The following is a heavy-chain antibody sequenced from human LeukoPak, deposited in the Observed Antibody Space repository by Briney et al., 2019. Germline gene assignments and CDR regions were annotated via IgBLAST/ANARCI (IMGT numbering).Heavy chain of an antibody. J-gene: IGHJ4*02. Sequence: PSETLSLTCAVYGGSFSGYYWSWIRQPPGKGLEWIGEIDHSGSTNYNPSLKSRVTISVDTSKNQFSLKLSSVTAADTAVYYCARGPTYYDFWSGSGGFGYWGQGTLVTVSS. D-gene: IGHD3-3*01. CDR1: GGSFSGYY. CDR2: IDHSGST. V-gene: IGHV4-34*01. CDR3: ARGPTYYDFWSGSGGFGY.